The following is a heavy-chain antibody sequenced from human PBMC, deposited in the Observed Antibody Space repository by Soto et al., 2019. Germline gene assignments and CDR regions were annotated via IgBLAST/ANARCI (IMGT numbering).Heavy chain of an antibody. CDR1: RGAISSFS. CDR3: ARDPYYTGSYVQVGDFAS. V-gene: IGHV1-18*01. D-gene: IGHD1-26*01. Sequence: EVCCEASRGAISSFSSNRMRVVYGQGVEWIGWINTHNANIKYARKFQDRVTVTTDTSTSTAYMELRRLRSDDTAVYYCARDPYYTGSYVQVGDFASWGQGTLVPISS. CDR2: INTHNANI. J-gene: IGHJ4*02.